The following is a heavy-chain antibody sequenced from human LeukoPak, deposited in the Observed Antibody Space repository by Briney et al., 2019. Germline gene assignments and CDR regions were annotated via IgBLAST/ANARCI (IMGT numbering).Heavy chain of an antibody. CDR1: GFTFSSYG. Sequence: GGSLRLACAASGFTFSSYGMSWVRQAPGKGLEWVSAISGSGGSTYYADSVKGRFTISRDNSKNTLYLQMNSLRAEDTAVYYCAKRRGLELLYYYYMDVWGKGTTVTVSS. V-gene: IGHV3-23*01. CDR3: AKRRGLELLYYYYMDV. D-gene: IGHD1-7*01. J-gene: IGHJ6*03. CDR2: ISGSGGST.